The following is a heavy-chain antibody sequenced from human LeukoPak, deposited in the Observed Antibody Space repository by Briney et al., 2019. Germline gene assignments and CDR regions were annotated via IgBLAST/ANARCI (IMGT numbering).Heavy chain of an antibody. CDR1: GFTFSSYG. J-gene: IGHJ4*02. CDR2: ITYDGSNK. V-gene: IGHV3-30-3*01. D-gene: IGHD2-2*01. CDR3: AGDTSLYCSTSCYHNY. Sequence: QSGGSLRLSCAASGFTFSSYGMRWVRQAPGKGLEWVAYITYDGSNKYYADSVKGRFTISRDNSKNTLYLQMNSLRAEGTAVYYFAGDTSLYCSTSCYHNYSGQGDLGTVSS.